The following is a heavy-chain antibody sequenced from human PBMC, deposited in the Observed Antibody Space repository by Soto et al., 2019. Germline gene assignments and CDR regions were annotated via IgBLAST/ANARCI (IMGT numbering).Heavy chain of an antibody. D-gene: IGHD6-6*01. CDR3: ARVLRSVLDY. CDR2: ISSDEKIK. Sequence: QVQLVESGGGVVQPGGSLRLSCVASGFIFSNFGMHWVRQAPGKGLEWVAVISSDEKIKQYADSVRGRFAISRDNSKNTLYLQMTSLIADHTAIYYCARVLRSVLDYWGQGTLVTVS. J-gene: IGHJ4*02. CDR1: GFIFSNFG. V-gene: IGHV3-33*01.